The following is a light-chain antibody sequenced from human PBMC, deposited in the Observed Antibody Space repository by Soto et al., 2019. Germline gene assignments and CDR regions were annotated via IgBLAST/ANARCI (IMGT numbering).Light chain of an antibody. J-gene: IGLJ3*02. CDR1: GSNIASNT. CDR2: NNN. V-gene: IGLV1-44*01. CDR3: ATWDDSLNGVV. Sequence: QPVLTQAPSASGTPGQGVTISCSGSGSNIASNTVNWYQHLPGTAPKLLIYNNNQRPSGVPDRFSGSKSGTSASLAISGLQSEDEADYYCATWDDSLNGVVFGGGTKLTVL.